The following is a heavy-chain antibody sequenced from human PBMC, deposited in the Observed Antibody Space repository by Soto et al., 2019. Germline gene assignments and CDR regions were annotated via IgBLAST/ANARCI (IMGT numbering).Heavy chain of an antibody. CDR1: GFTVSSNY. Sequence: GGSLRLSCAAAGFTVSSNYMSWVRQAPGKGLEWVSVIYSGGSTYYADSVKGRFTISRDNSKNTLYLQMNSLRAEDTAVYYCARGPSMAPTDYWGQGTLVTVSS. CDR3: ARGPSMAPTDY. V-gene: IGHV3-66*01. J-gene: IGHJ4*02. CDR2: IYSGGST. D-gene: IGHD5-12*01.